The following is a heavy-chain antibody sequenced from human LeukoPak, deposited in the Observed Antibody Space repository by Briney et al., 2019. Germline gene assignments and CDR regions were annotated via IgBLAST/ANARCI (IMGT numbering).Heavy chain of an antibody. V-gene: IGHV3-33*06. Sequence: GGSLRLSCAASGFTFSSYGMHWVRQAPGKGLEGVAVIWYDGSNKYYADSVKGRFTISRDNSKNTLYLQMNSLRAEDTAVYYCAKGVAVAGVAYFDYWGQGTLVTVSS. CDR3: AKGVAVAGVAYFDY. J-gene: IGHJ4*02. D-gene: IGHD6-19*01. CDR1: GFTFSSYG. CDR2: IWYDGSNK.